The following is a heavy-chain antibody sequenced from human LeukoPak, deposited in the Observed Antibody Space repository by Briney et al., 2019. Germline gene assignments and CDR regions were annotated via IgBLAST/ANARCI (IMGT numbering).Heavy chain of an antibody. D-gene: IGHD3-10*01. J-gene: IGHJ4*02. V-gene: IGHV3-30-3*01. CDR2: ISAEGDIQ. CDR3: TRDMIRGVPDYIDY. Sequence: PGGSLRLSCAATGFRFSSYDMHWVRQAPGKGLEWVAAISAEGDIQIYLDSVMGRFTISRDNSKSTLYLQMNSLRIEDIGFYYCTRDMIRGVPDYIDYWGQGTLVTVSS. CDR1: GFRFSSYD.